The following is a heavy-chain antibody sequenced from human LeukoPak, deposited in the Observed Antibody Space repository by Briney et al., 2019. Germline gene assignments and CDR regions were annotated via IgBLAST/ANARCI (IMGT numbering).Heavy chain of an antibody. J-gene: IGHJ4*02. Sequence: SETLSLTCTVSSGSVSNSHYYWAWVRQPPGKGLEWLGSIFYSGNTHYNPSLKSPVTISIDTSKNQFSLKVSSVTAADTAIYYCARDLSFDWFPYYFDYWGQGILVTVSS. D-gene: IGHD3-9*01. CDR2: IFYSGNT. CDR3: ARDLSFDWFPYYFDY. CDR1: SGSVSNSHYY. V-gene: IGHV4-39*07.